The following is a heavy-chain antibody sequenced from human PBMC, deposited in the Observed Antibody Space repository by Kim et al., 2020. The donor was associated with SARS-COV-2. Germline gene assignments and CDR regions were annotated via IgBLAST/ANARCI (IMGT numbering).Heavy chain of an antibody. J-gene: IGHJ4*02. V-gene: IGHV3-30*18. Sequence: GGSLRLSCAASGFTFSSYGMHWVRQAPGKGLEWVAVISYDGSNKYYADSVKGRFTISRDNSKNTLYLQMNSLRAEDTAVYYCAKEGPYYYGSGSYYLRWRDFDYWGQGTLVTVSS. CDR1: GFTFSSYG. D-gene: IGHD3-10*01. CDR2: ISYDGSNK. CDR3: AKEGPYYYGSGSYYLRWRDFDY.